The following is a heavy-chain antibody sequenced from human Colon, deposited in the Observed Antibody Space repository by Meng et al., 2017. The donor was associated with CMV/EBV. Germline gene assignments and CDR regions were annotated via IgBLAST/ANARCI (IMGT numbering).Heavy chain of an antibody. CDR2: IYPGDSDT. CDR1: GYSFTTKW. D-gene: IGHD4-23*01. V-gene: IGHV5-51*01. J-gene: IGHJ4*02. Sequence: GESLKISCQGSGYSFTTKWIGWVRQMPGKGLECMGIIYPGDSDTRYNPSFQGQVTISADKSTSTAYLQWNSLKDSDTAMYYCARRSPPHNFGGKRGHYFDYWGQGTVVTVSS. CDR3: ARRSPPHNFGGKRGHYFDY.